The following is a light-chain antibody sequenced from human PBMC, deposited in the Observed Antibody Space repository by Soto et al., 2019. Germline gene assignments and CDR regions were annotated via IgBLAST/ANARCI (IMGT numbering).Light chain of an antibody. J-gene: IGKJ4*01. Sequence: DIQMTQAPSSLSASVGDRVTITCRARQDISTYLAWYQQKPGKVPKLLISAAYTLQSGVPPRFSGSGSGTDFTLTISSLQPEDVATYYCQKYDNAPLTFGGGTNVEIK. CDR1: QDISTY. CDR2: AAY. V-gene: IGKV1-27*01. CDR3: QKYDNAPLT.